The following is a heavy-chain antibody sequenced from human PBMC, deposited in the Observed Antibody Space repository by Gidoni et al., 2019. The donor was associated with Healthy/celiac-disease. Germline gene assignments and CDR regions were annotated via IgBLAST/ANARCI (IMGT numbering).Heavy chain of an antibody. Sequence: EVQLLESGGGLVQPGGSLRLSCAASGFTFSSYAMSWVRQAPGKGLEWVSAISGSGGSTYYADSVKGRFTISRDNSKNTLYLQMNSLRAEDTAVYYCAEDYGDSDGAFDIWGQGTMVTVSS. CDR1: GFTFSSYA. D-gene: IGHD4-17*01. J-gene: IGHJ3*02. CDR3: AEDYGDSDGAFDI. CDR2: ISGSGGST. V-gene: IGHV3-23*01.